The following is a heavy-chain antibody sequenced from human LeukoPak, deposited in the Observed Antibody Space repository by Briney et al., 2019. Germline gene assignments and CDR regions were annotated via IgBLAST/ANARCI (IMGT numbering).Heavy chain of an antibody. CDR3: AKDLGQWPPYFDY. Sequence: PGGSLRLSCAASGFTFSSYGMHWVRQAPGKGLEWVAFIRYDGSNKYYADSVKGRFTISRGNSKNTLYLQMNSLRAEDTAVYCCAKDLGQWPPYFDYWGQGTLVTVSS. CDR2: IRYDGSNK. V-gene: IGHV3-30*02. CDR1: GFTFSSYG. J-gene: IGHJ4*02. D-gene: IGHD6-19*01.